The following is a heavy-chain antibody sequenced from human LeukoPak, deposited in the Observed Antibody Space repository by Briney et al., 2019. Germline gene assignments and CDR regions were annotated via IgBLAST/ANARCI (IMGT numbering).Heavy chain of an antibody. Sequence: GWSLRLSCAVSGLTFSSTWMDWVRQAPGKGLEWVASINPDGNKKYSADSVKGRFTISRDNAENSLYLQMNSLRVEDTAFYYCARDLAYSRLDYWGQGMLVTVSS. V-gene: IGHV3-7*01. CDR2: INPDGNKK. D-gene: IGHD5-18*01. CDR1: GLTFSSTW. CDR3: ARDLAYSRLDY. J-gene: IGHJ4*02.